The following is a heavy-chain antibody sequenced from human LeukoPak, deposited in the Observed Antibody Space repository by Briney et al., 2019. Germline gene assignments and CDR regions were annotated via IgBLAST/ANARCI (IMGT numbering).Heavy chain of an antibody. CDR2: IYYSGST. V-gene: IGHV4-59*01. CDR3: ARGHYYGSGSYYAASKDYYYYMDV. CDR1: GGSISSYY. D-gene: IGHD3-10*01. Sequence: SETLSLTCTVSGGSISSYYWSWIRQPPGKGLEWIGYIYYSGSTNYNPSLKSRVTISVDTSKNQFSLKLSSVTAADTAVYYCARGHYYGSGSYYAASKDYYYYMDVWGKGTTVTVSS. J-gene: IGHJ6*03.